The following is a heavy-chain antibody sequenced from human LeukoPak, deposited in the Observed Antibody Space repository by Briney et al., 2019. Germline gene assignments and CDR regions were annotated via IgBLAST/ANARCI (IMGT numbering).Heavy chain of an antibody. CDR2: INPNSGGT. V-gene: IGHV1-2*02. Sequence: GASVKVSCKASGYTFTGYYIHWVRQAPGQGLEWMGWINPNSGGTNYAQKFQGRVTMTRDTSISTAYMELSRLRSDDTAVYYCARSAYCSSTSCLYYYYYYYMDVWGKGTTVTVSS. D-gene: IGHD2-2*01. CDR3: ARSAYCSSTSCLYYYYYYYMDV. J-gene: IGHJ6*03. CDR1: GYTFTGYY.